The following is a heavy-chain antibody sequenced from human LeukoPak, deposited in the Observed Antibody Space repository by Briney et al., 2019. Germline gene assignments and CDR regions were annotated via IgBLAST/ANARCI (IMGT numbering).Heavy chain of an antibody. J-gene: IGHJ6*02. V-gene: IGHV3-30-3*01. D-gene: IGHD3-10*01. CDR2: ISYDGSNK. CDR3: ARGNYHGMDV. CDR1: GFTFSGYA. Sequence: GGSLRLSCAASGFTFSGYAMHWVRQAPGKGLEWVAVISYDGSNKHYADSVKGRFTISRDNSKNTLYLQLNSLRAGDTAVYYCARGNYHGMDVWGQGTTVTVSS.